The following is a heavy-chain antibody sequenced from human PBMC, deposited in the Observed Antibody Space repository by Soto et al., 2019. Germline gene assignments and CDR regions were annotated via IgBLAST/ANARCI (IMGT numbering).Heavy chain of an antibody. J-gene: IGHJ5*02. D-gene: IGHD3-10*01. CDR3: ARSIKPSWFDP. CDR2: IYYIGST. Sequence: SETLSLTCRVSGGSISNYYWSWIRQPPGKGLEWIGYIYYIGSTNYNPSLKSRVTMSVDTSKNQVSLKLTSVTAADTAVYYCARSIKPSWFDPWGQGTLVTVSS. V-gene: IGHV4-59*01. CDR1: GGSISNYY.